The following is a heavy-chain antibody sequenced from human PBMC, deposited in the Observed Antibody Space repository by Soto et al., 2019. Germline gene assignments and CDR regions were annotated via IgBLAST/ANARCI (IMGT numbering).Heavy chain of an antibody. CDR2: MNPNSGNT. D-gene: IGHD3-3*01. Sequence: ASVKVSCKASGYTFTSYDINWVRQATGQGLEWIGWMNPNSGNTGYAQKFQGRVTMTRNTSISTAYMELSSLRSEDTAVYYCAREKTRHQYDFWSGYYRWFDPWGQGTLVTVSS. CDR1: GYTFTSYD. J-gene: IGHJ5*02. V-gene: IGHV1-8*01. CDR3: AREKTRHQYDFWSGYYRWFDP.